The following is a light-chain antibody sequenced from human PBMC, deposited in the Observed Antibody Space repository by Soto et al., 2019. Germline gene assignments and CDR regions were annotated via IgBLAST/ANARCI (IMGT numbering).Light chain of an antibody. CDR2: DAS. V-gene: IGKV1-5*01. CDR3: QQYNSYSPIT. Sequence: DIQITQSPSTLSASVGYRVTITCRASQSISSWLAWYQQKPGKAPKLLIYDASSLESGVPSRFSGSGSGTEFTLTISSLQPDDFATYYCQQYNSYSPITFGQGTRLEIK. J-gene: IGKJ5*01. CDR1: QSISSW.